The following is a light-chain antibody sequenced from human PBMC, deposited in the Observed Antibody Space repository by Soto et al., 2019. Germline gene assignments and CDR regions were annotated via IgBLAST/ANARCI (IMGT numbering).Light chain of an antibody. J-gene: IGKJ1*01. Sequence: EIVLTQSPGVLSLSPGERATLSCRASQSVSSNYLAWYQQKPGQAPRLLIYGASSRATGIPDRFSGSGSGTDFTLTISRLEPEDFAVYYCQQYGSSPLTFGQGTKVEIK. CDR3: QQYGSSPLT. V-gene: IGKV3-20*01. CDR2: GAS. CDR1: QSVSSNY.